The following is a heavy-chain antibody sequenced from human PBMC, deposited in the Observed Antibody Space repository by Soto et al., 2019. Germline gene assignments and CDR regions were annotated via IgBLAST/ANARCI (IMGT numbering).Heavy chain of an antibody. CDR2: INHSGST. CDR1: GGSFSGYY. D-gene: IGHD5-18*01. V-gene: IGHV4-34*01. Sequence: SETLSLTCAVYGGSFSGYYWSWIRQPPGKGLEWIGEINHSGSTNYNPSLKSRVTISVDTSKNQFSLKLSSVTAADTAVYYCARGLGYSYGYFISRTYNWFDPWGQGTLVTVSS. CDR3: ARGLGYSYGYFISRTYNWFDP. J-gene: IGHJ5*02.